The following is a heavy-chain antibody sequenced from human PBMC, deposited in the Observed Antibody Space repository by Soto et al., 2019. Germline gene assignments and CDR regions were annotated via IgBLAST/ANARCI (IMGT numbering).Heavy chain of an antibody. V-gene: IGHV4-30-2*01. J-gene: IGHJ3*02. CDR3: ARTSYDILTGRLDAFDI. D-gene: IGHD3-9*01. CDR2: IYHSGST. CDR1: GGTISSDGYS. Sequence: SETLSLTCGVSGGTISSDGYSCSWIRQPPGKGLEWIGYIYHSGSTYYNPSLKSRVTMSVDRSRKQFSLKLTSVTAADTAMYFCARTSYDILTGRLDAFDIWGQGTMVTVSS.